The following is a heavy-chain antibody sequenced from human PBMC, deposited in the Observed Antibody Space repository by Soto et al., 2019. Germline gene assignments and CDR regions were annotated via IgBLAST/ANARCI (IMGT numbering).Heavy chain of an antibody. Sequence: GESLKISCKGSGYSFTSYWIGWVRQMPGKGLEWMGIIYPGDSDTRYSPSFQGQVTISADKSISTAYLQWTSLKASDTAMYYCARSGVVVPAAIDIYFYYCMDVWGQGTTVTVSS. CDR3: ARSGVVVPAAIDIYFYYCMDV. D-gene: IGHD2-2*02. V-gene: IGHV5-51*01. CDR2: IYPGDSDT. CDR1: GYSFTSYW. J-gene: IGHJ6*02.